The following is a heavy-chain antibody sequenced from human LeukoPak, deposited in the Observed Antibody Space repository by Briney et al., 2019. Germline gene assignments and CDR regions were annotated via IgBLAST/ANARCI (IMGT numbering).Heavy chain of an antibody. CDR3: ARDRKYSGSYIYYGMDV. J-gene: IGHJ6*02. Sequence: ASVKVSCKASGYTFTGYYMHWVRQAPGQGLEWMGWINPNSGGTNYAQKFQGRVTMTRDTPISTAYMELSRLRSDDTAVYYCARDRKYSGSYIYYGMDVWGQGTTVTVSS. CDR2: INPNSGGT. D-gene: IGHD1-26*01. CDR1: GYTFTGYY. V-gene: IGHV1-2*02.